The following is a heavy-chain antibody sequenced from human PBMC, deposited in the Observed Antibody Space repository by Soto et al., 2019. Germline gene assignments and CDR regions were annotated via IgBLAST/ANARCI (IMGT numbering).Heavy chain of an antibody. Sequence: SETLSLTCAVYGGSFSGYYWSWIRQPPGKGLEWIGEINHSGSTNYNPSLKSRVTISVDTSKNQFSLKLSSVTAADTAVYYCARGDRSGYYLWGQGTLVTVSS. V-gene: IGHV4-34*01. CDR3: ARGDRSGYYL. CDR1: GGSFSGYY. D-gene: IGHD3-3*01. J-gene: IGHJ4*02. CDR2: INHSGST.